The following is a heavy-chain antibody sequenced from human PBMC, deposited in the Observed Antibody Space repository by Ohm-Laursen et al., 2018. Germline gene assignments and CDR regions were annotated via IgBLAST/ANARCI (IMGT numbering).Heavy chain of an antibody. Sequence: SDTLSLTCAVYGGSFSGYYWSWIRQPPGKGLEWIGEINHSGSTNYNPSLKSRVTISVDTSKNQFSLKLSSVTAADTAVYYCARDRAGSFDYWGQGIRVIVSS. CDR2: INHSGST. J-gene: IGHJ4*02. D-gene: IGHD3-10*01. V-gene: IGHV4-34*01. CDR1: GGSFSGYY. CDR3: ARDRAGSFDY.